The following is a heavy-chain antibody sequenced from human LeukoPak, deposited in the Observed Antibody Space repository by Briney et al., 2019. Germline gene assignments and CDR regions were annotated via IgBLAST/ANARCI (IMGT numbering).Heavy chain of an antibody. CDR2: ISYIGST. J-gene: IGHJ3*02. CDR3: ARDLVTVTKGFDI. Sequence: SETLSLTCAVSDDSFSSHYWTRIRQPPGKGLEWIGYISYIGSTNYNPSLKSRVTISIDTSKNQFSLKLTSVTAADTAVYYCARDLVTVTKGFDIWGQGTMVSVSS. CDR1: DDSFSSHY. D-gene: IGHD4-17*01. V-gene: IGHV4-59*11.